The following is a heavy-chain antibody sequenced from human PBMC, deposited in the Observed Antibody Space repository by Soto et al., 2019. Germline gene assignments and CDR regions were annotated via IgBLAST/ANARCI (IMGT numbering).Heavy chain of an antibody. J-gene: IGHJ5*02. D-gene: IGHD3-16*01. Sequence: QVQLVQSGAEVKKPGSSVKVSCKASGGTFSMYTFSWVRQAPGQGLEWMGGIIPIFRTTNYAQQFQGRVTIPADASTRTVYMDLNSLRSEDAAVYFCAIRWGENWFDPWGQGTLVTVSS. CDR3: AIRWGENWFDP. CDR2: IIPIFRTT. CDR1: GGTFSMYT. V-gene: IGHV1-69*12.